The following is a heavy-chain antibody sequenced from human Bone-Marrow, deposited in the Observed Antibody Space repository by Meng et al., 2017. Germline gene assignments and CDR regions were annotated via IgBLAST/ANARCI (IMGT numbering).Heavy chain of an antibody. J-gene: IGHJ5*02. D-gene: IGHD3-10*01. V-gene: IGHV3-66*02. CDR2: IYSGGIT. Sequence: GGSLRPSCAASGFTVSSSYMSWVRQAPGQGLEWVSVIYSGGITYYGDSVKGRFTISRDNSKNTLYLQMNSLRPEDTAVYYCAGFLGSGTYTDWFDPWGQGTLVTVSS. CDR1: GFTVSSSY. CDR3: AGFLGSGTYTDWFDP.